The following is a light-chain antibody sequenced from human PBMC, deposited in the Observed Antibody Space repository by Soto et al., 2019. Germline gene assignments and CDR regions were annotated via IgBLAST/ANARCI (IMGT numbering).Light chain of an antibody. Sequence: QSVLTQPRSVSGSPGQSVTISCTGTSSDVGGYNYVPWYQQHPGKAPKLMIYDVTKRPSGVPDRFSGSKSGNTASLTISGLQTADEADYYCCSYARAYTVVFGTGTKVT. CDR1: SSDVGGYNY. V-gene: IGLV2-11*01. CDR3: CSYARAYTVV. CDR2: DVT. J-gene: IGLJ1*01.